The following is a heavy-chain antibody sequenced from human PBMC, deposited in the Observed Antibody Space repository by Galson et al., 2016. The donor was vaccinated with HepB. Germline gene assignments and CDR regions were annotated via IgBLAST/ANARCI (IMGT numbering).Heavy chain of an antibody. Sequence: SLRLSCAASGFTFSNRGMHWVRQAPGKGLEWVAADSMDGRRKFYADSVKGRFTISRDNSNNMLFLQVNSLRADDTAVYYCAKRHEYCPPVGCSVDYWGQGTLVSVSS. V-gene: IGHV3-30*18. D-gene: IGHD2/OR15-2a*01. CDR2: DSMDGRRK. J-gene: IGHJ4*02. CDR1: GFTFSNRG. CDR3: AKRHEYCPPVGCSVDY.